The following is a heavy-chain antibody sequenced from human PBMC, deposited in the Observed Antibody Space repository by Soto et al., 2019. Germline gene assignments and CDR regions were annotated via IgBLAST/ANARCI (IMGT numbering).Heavy chain of an antibody. CDR3: ARGVPTTIFGVVMYEMYYYYGMDV. D-gene: IGHD3-3*01. CDR1: GGTFSSYA. Sequence: QVQLVQSGAEVKKPGSSVKVSCKASGGTFSSYAISWVRQAPRQGLEWMGGIIPIFGTANYAQKFQGRVTITAYESTITAYMELSSLRSEDTAVYYSARGVPTTIFGVVMYEMYYYYGMDVWGQGTTVTVSS. V-gene: IGHV1-69*01. J-gene: IGHJ6*02. CDR2: IIPIFGTA.